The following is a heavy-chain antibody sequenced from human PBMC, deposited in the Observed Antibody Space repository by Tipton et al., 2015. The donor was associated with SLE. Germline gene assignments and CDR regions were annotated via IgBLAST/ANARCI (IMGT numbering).Heavy chain of an antibody. V-gene: IGHV3-33*01. CDR3: ARDIVGTRDFDY. D-gene: IGHD1-26*01. CDR2: IWYDGSNK. CDR1: GFSFSNYG. J-gene: IGHJ4*02. Sequence: QLVQSGGGVVQPGRSLRLSCAAFGFSFSNYGMHWVRQAPGKGLEWVAVIWYDGSNKYYADSVKGRFTISRDNSKNTLFLQMNSLRAEDTAVYYCARDIVGTRDFDYWGQGTLVTVSS.